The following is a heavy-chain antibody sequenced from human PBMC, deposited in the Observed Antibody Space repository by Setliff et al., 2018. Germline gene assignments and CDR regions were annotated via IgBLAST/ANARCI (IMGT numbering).Heavy chain of an antibody. CDR3: ARGGGSVLPNYYYFNYMDV. CDR1: GGSLSGYY. V-gene: IGHV4-34*01. J-gene: IGHJ6*03. CDR2: INHSGST. Sequence: PSETLSLTCAVYGGSLSGYYWSWIRQPPGKGLEWIGEINHSGSTNYNQSLKSRVTLSVDTSKNQFSLQLTSVTAADTAIYYCARGGGSVLPNYYYFNYMDVWGKGTTVTVSS. D-gene: IGHD2-15*01.